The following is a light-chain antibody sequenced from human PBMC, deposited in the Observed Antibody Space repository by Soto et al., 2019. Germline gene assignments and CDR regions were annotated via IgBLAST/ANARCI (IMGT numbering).Light chain of an antibody. V-gene: IGLV1-44*01. Sequence: QSALTQPPSMSGTPGQSVTISCSGSSSNIEGNTVHWYQHLPGTAPKLLIYIDHNRPSGIPDRFYGSKSGTSASLAISGLQSDDEADYYCATCDDDLSAAVFGGGTQLTVL. CDR3: ATCDDDLSAAV. CDR1: SSNIEGNT. CDR2: IDH. J-gene: IGLJ7*01.